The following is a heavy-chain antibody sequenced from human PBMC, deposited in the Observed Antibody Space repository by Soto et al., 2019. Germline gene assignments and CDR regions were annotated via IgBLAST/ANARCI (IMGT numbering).Heavy chain of an antibody. D-gene: IGHD6-19*01. CDR3: AGDRDSSGWLYYYYYGMDV. CDR1: GYTFTSYG. J-gene: IGHJ6*02. CDR2: ISAYNGNT. V-gene: IGHV1-18*01. Sequence: QVQLVQSGAEVKKPGASVKVSCKASGYTFTSYGISWVRQAPGQGLEWMGWISAYNGNTNYAQKLQGRVTMTTDTSTSTAYMELRSLRSDDTAVYYCAGDRDSSGWLYYYYYGMDVWGQGTTVTVSS.